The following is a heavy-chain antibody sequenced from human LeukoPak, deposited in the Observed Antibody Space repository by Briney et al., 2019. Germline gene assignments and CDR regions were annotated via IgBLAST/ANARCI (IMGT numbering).Heavy chain of an antibody. D-gene: IGHD4-11*01. CDR1: GFSLSTSGMC. CDR2: IDWDDDK. V-gene: IGHV2-70*01. CDR3: ARMTTHYYYYGMDV. J-gene: IGHJ6*02. Sequence: SGPTLVQPTQTLTLTCTFSGFSLSTSGMCVSWIRQPPGKALEWLALIDWDDDKYYSTSLKTRLTISKDTSKNQVVLTMTNMDPVDTATYYCARMTTHYYYYGMDVWGQGTTVTVSS.